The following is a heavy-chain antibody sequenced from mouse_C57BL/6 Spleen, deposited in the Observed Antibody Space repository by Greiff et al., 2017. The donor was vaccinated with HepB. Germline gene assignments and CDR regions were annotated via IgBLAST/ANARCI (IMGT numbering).Heavy chain of an antibody. Sequence: VKLQESGAELVRPGTSVKVSCKASGYAFTNYLIEWVKQRPGQGLEWIGVINPGSGGTNYNEKFKGKATLTADTSSSTAYMQLSSLTSEDSAVYCGARLTGTGVYIDYWGQGTTLTVSS. CDR1: GYAFTNYL. CDR3: ARLTGTGVYIDY. CDR2: INPGSGGT. J-gene: IGHJ2*01. D-gene: IGHD4-1*01. V-gene: IGHV1-54*01.